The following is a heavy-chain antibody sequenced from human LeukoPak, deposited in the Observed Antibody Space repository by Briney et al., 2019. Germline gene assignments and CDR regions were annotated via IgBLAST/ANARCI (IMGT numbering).Heavy chain of an antibody. CDR3: ARDQKGGSYYNYFDY. V-gene: IGHV1-46*01. CDR2: INPSGGST. D-gene: IGHD1-26*01. Sequence: ASVKVSCKAFGYTFTSYYMHWVRQAPGQGLEWMGIINPSGGSTSYAQKFQGRVTMTRDTSTSTVYMELSSLRSEDTAVYYCARDQKGGSYYNYFDYWGQGTLVTVSS. CDR1: GYTFTSYY. J-gene: IGHJ4*02.